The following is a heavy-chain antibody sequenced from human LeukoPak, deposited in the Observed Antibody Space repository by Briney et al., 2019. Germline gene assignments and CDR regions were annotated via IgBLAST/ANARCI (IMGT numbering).Heavy chain of an antibody. D-gene: IGHD2-2*01. CDR1: GGSFSGCY. CDR3: ARGRGYCSSTSCYWARGFDY. V-gene: IGHV4-34*01. J-gene: IGHJ4*02. CDR2: INHSGST. Sequence: SETLSLTCAVYGGSFSGCYWSWIRQPPGKGLEWIGEINHSGSTNYNPSLKSRVTISVDTSKNQFSLKLSSVTAADTAVYYCARGRGYCSSTSCYWARGFDYWGQGTLVTVSS.